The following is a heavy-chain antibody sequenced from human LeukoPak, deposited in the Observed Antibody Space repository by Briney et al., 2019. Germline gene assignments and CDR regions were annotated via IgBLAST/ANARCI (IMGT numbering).Heavy chain of an antibody. V-gene: IGHV3-23*01. CDR1: GFAFLNYG. J-gene: IGHJ4*02. CDR2: ISGSGVTT. D-gene: IGHD1-26*01. CDR3: AKDRVGATLYFDY. Sequence: GGTLRLSCAASGFAFLNYGMSWVRQAPGKGLEWGSAISGSGVTTYYAGSVKGRFTISRDNSKNTLYLQMNSLRAEDTAVYYCAKDRVGATLYFDYWGQGTLVTVSS.